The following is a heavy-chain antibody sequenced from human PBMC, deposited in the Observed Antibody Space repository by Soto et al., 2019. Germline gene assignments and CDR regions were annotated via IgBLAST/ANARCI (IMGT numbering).Heavy chain of an antibody. CDR3: ARALRYRVYFDY. CDR2: IYNSGST. V-gene: IGHV4-59*01. Sequence: SETLSLTCTVSGGSISTYYRSWIRQPPGKGPEWIGYIYNSGSTNYNPSLKNRVTISLDTSKNQFSLRLSSVTAADMAVYYCARALRYRVYFDYWGQGTLVTVSS. J-gene: IGHJ4*02. D-gene: IGHD1-26*01. CDR1: GGSISTYY.